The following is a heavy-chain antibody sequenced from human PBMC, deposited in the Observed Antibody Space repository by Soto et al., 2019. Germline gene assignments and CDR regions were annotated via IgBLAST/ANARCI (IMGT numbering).Heavy chain of an antibody. V-gene: IGHV4-4*07. CDR1: GGSISSYY. D-gene: IGHD3-10*01. CDR3: ARSSRVYGSGSYDY. J-gene: IGHJ4*02. Sequence: PSETLSLTCTVSGGSISSYYWSWIRQPAGKGLEWIGRIYTSGSTNYNPSLKSRVTMSVDTSKNQFSLKLSSVTAADTAVYYCARSSRVYGSGSYDYWGQGTLDTRLL. CDR2: IYTSGST.